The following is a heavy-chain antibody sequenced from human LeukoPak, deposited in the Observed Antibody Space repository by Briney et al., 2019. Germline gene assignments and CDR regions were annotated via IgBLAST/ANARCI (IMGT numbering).Heavy chain of an antibody. J-gene: IGHJ4*02. V-gene: IGHV3-21*01. D-gene: IGHD3-10*01. CDR3: ARDSYYGSGSYSFDY. CDR1: GFTFSSYS. Sequence: GVSLRLSCAASGFTFSSYSMNWVRQAPGKGLEWVSSISSSSSYIYYADSVKGRFTISRDNAKNSLYLQMNSLRAEDTAVYYCARDSYYGSGSYSFDYWGQGTLVTVSS. CDR2: ISSSSSYI.